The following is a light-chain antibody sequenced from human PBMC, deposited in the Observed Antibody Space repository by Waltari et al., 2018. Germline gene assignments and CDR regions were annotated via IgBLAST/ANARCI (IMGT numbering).Light chain of an antibody. Sequence: QSALTQPRSVSGSPGQSVTISCTGTSSDVGGYNYVSWYQQHPDKAPQLIIYDINKRPSGVPDRCSGSKSGNTSSLTISGLQAEDEADYYCCSYVGSNIYWVFGGGTKLTVL. J-gene: IGLJ3*02. CDR3: CSYVGSNIYWV. V-gene: IGLV2-11*01. CDR2: DIN. CDR1: SSDVGGYNY.